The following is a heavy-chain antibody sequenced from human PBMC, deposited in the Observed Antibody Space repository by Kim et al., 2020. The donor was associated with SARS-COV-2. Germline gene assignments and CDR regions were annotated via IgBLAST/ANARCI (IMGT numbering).Heavy chain of an antibody. J-gene: IGHJ4*02. CDR2: IIPIFGTA. Sequence: SVKVSCKASGGTFSSYAISWVRQAPGQGLEWMGGIIPIFGTANYAQKFQGRVTITADESTSTAYMELSSLRSEDTAVYYCAARGVEMATNGIDYWGQGTLVTVSS. CDR3: AARGVEMATNGIDY. CDR1: GGTFSSYA. D-gene: IGHD5-12*01. V-gene: IGHV1-69*13.